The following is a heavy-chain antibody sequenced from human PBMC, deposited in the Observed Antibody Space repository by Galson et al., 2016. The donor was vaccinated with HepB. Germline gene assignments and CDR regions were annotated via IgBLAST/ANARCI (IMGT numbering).Heavy chain of an antibody. CDR2: INYISSTM. D-gene: IGHD1-26*01. V-gene: IGHV3-48*02. J-gene: IGHJ4*02. CDR3: ARGQWGGGYYPF. Sequence: SLRLSCAASGFGFSDYSMNWVRQAPGKGLEWISYINYISSTMYYADSVKGRFTISRDNANNSLYLQMNSLRDDDTAVYYCARGQWGGGYYPFWGQGTLVIVSS. CDR1: GFGFSDYS.